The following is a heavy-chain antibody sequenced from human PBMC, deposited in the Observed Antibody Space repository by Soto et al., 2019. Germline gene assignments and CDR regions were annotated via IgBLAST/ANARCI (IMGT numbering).Heavy chain of an antibody. Sequence: GGSLRLSCAASGFTFSSHAMGWLRQAPGTGPEWVAAVDGSGGGTYYADSVKGRFTISRDNSKNTLYLQMNSLRAEDTAVYYCAKSGAAAGRGTYYYYGMDVWGQGTTVTVSS. CDR3: AKSGAAAGRGTYYYYGMDV. CDR2: VDGSGGGT. CDR1: GFTFSSHA. J-gene: IGHJ6*02. V-gene: IGHV3-23*01. D-gene: IGHD6-13*01.